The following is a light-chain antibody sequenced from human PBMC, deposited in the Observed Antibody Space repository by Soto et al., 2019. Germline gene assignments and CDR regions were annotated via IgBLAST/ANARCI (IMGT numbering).Light chain of an antibody. CDR3: QQYNNWPLT. V-gene: IGKV3-15*01. CDR2: GAS. Sequence: EIVMTQSPATLSVSPGERATLSCRASQSVSSNLAWYQQKPGQAPRLLIYGASTRATDIPARFSGSGSGTEFTLTISSLQSEDFAFYYCQQYNNWPLTFGGGTKVEIK. J-gene: IGKJ4*01. CDR1: QSVSSN.